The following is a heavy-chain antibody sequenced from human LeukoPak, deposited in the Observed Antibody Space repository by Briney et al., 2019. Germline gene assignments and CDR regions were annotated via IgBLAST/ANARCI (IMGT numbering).Heavy chain of an antibody. CDR3: ARDYSGYGYFDY. V-gene: IGHV4-31*03. CDR1: GGSISSDGDY. Sequence: SETLSLTCTVSGGSISSDGDYWGWIGQHPEKGLEWIGFIYYSRTTYYNPSLKSRVTISVDTSKNQFSLKLSSVTAADAAVYYCARDYSGYGYFDYWGPGTLVTVSS. J-gene: IGHJ4*02. CDR2: IYYSRTT. D-gene: IGHD5-12*01.